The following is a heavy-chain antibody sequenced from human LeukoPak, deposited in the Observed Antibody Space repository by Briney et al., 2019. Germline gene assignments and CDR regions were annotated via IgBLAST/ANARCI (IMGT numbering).Heavy chain of an antibody. V-gene: IGHV3-7*01. J-gene: IGHJ4*02. D-gene: IGHD3-22*01. CDR1: EFTFSNYW. Sequence: GGSLRLSCAASEFTFSNYWMSWVRQAPGKGLEWVANIKEDGSKIYYVDSVKGRFTISRDNTKSSLYLQMNSLRAEDTAVYYCARSSGYYYGGSGYWGQGTLVTVSS. CDR2: IKEDGSKI. CDR3: ARSSGYYYGGSGY.